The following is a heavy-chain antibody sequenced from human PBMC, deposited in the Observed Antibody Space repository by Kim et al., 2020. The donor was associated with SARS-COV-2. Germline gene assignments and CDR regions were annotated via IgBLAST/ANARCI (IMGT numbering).Heavy chain of an antibody. CDR3: ARDEEEQGVKY. CDR2: T. D-gene: IGHD1-26*01. Sequence: TNYAQKFQGRVTMTRDTSISTAYMELSRLRSDDTAVYYCARDEEEQGVKYWGQGTLVTVSS. J-gene: IGHJ4*02. V-gene: IGHV1-2*02.